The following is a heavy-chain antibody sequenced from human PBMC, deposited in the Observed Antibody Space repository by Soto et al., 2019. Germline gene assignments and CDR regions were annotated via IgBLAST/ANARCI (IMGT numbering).Heavy chain of an antibody. D-gene: IGHD1-20*01. CDR1: WDSVSINSAA. V-gene: IGHV6-1*01. J-gene: IGHJ5*02. Sequence: PSQTLSLTCAISWDSVSINSAAWNWIRQSPSRGLEWLGRTYYRSKWYNDYAVSVKSRITINPDTSKNQFSLQLNSVTPEDTAVYYCARQGIPGSQKNWFDPWGQGALVTVSS. CDR2: TYYRSKWYN. CDR3: ARQGIPGSQKNWFDP.